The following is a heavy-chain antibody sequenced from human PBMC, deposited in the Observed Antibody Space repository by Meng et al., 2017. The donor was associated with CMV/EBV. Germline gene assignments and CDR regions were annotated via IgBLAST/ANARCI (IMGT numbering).Heavy chain of an antibody. D-gene: IGHD3-3*01. CDR3: ARGTYYDLWSGYCPSCYYYGMDV. CDR1: GFTFSSYA. V-gene: IGHV3-30-3*01. CDR2: ISYDGSNK. Sequence: GESLKISCAASGFTFSSYAMHWVRQAPGKGLEWVAVISYDGSNKYYADSVKGRFTISRDNSKNTLYLQMNSLRAEDTAVYYCARGTYYDLWSGYCPSCYYYGMDVWGQGTTVTVSS. J-gene: IGHJ6*02.